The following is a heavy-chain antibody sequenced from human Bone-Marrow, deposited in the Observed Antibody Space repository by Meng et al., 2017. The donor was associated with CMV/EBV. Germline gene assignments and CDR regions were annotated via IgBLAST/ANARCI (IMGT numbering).Heavy chain of an antibody. V-gene: IGHV3-7*01. Sequence: GESLKISCAASGFTFSSYWMSWVRQAPGKGLEWEANIKQDGSEKYYVDSVKGRFTISRDNAKNSLYLQMNSLRAEDTAVYYCARGLGFDYWGQGILVTVSS. CDR2: IKQDGSEK. CDR3: ARGLGFDY. CDR1: GFTFSSYW. J-gene: IGHJ4*02.